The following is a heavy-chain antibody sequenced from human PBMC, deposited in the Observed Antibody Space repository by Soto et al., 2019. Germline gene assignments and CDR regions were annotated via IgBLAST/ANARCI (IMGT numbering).Heavy chain of an antibody. CDR3: VRGRGPMNRGYFFS. D-gene: IGHD2-21*01. Sequence: VQMVESGGGLVKPGMSLRLSCAASGFRFDDFAMHWVRQGQGKGLEWVSGISWNSGDKDYGDSVKGRFVISRDNDKNSLDLQINSLGPEDTAVYYCVRGRGPMNRGYFFSWGRGTLVIVSP. J-gene: IGHJ4*02. V-gene: IGHV3-9*01. CDR2: ISWNSGDK. CDR1: GFRFDDFA.